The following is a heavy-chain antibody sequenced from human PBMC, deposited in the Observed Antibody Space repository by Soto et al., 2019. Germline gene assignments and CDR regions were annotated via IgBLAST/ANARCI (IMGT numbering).Heavy chain of an antibody. V-gene: IGHV1-69*02. Sequence: QVQLVQSGAEVKKPGSSVKVSCKASGGTFSSYTISWVRQAPGQGLEWMGRIIPILGIANYAQKFQGRVTIAADKSTSTAYMELSSLRSEDTGVYYCAGRGGAYPRPNDAFDIWGQGTMVTVSS. CDR2: IIPILGIA. CDR3: AGRGGAYPRPNDAFDI. CDR1: GGTFSSYT. J-gene: IGHJ3*02. D-gene: IGHD3-10*01.